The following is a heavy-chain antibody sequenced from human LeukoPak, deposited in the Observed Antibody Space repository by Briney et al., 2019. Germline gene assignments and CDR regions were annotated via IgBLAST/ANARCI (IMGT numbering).Heavy chain of an antibody. CDR2: IYYSGST. Sequence: PSETLSLTCTVSGGSISSYYWSWIRQPPGKGLEWIGYIYYSGSTNYNPSLKSRVTISVDTSKNQFSLKLSSVTAADTAVYYCARGGRASSSWYGYWGQGTLVTVSS. V-gene: IGHV4-59*01. CDR3: ARGGRASSSWYGY. D-gene: IGHD6-13*01. J-gene: IGHJ4*02. CDR1: GGSISSYY.